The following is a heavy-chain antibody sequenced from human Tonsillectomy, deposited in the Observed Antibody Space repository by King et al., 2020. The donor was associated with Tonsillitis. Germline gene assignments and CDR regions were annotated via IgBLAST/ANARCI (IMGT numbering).Heavy chain of an antibody. CDR1: GFTFSNYG. V-gene: IGHV3-30*18. D-gene: IGHD1-26*01. J-gene: IGHJ6*02. Sequence: VQLVESGGGVVQPGRSLRLSCAASGFTFSNYGMHWVRQAPGKGLEWVAVISYDGSNKYYADSVKGRFTISRDNSKNTLYLQMNSLRAEDTALYYCAKAGWELLRYYYGMDVWGQGTTVTVSS. CDR2: ISYDGSNK. CDR3: AKAGWELLRYYYGMDV.